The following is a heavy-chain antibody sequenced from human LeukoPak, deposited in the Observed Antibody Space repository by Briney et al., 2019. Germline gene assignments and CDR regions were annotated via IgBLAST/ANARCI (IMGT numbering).Heavy chain of an antibody. CDR1: GGSISSGGYS. V-gene: IGHV4-30-2*01. Sequence: TLSLTCAVSGGSISSGGYSWSWIRQPPGKGLEWIGYIYHSGSTYYNPSLKSRVTISVDRSKNQFSLKLSSVTAADTAVYYCARSGGSGTKAGWFDPWGQGTLVTVSS. J-gene: IGHJ5*02. CDR3: ARSGGSGTKAGWFDP. CDR2: IYHSGST. D-gene: IGHD3-10*01.